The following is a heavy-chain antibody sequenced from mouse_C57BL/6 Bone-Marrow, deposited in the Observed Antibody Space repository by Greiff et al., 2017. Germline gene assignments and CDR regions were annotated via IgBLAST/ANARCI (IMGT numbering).Heavy chain of an antibody. CDR2: IYPGSGST. CDR3: ARHYYSNCWDFDV. J-gene: IGHJ1*03. CDR1: GYTFTSYW. D-gene: IGHD2-5*01. Sequence: QVQLQQPGAELVKPGASVKMSCKASGYTFTSYWITWVKQRPGQGLEWIGDIYPGSGSTNYNEKFKGKATMTVDTTSSTAYMQLSSLTSADSAVDYCARHYYSNCWDFDVWGTGTTVTVSS. V-gene: IGHV1-55*01.